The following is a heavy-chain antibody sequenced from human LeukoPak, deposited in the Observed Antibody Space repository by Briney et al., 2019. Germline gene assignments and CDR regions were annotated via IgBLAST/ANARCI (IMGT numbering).Heavy chain of an antibody. CDR1: GFTFSSYG. J-gene: IGHJ3*02. CDR3: AKDLVGLRYFDWLLYGDAFDI. V-gene: IGHV3-23*01. Sequence: GGSLRLSCAASGFTFSSYGMSWVRQAPGKGLEWVSAISGSGGSTYYADSVKGRFTISRDNSKNTLYLQMNSLRAEDTAVYYCAKDLVGLRYFDWLLYGDAFDIWGQGTMVTVS. CDR2: ISGSGGST. D-gene: IGHD3-9*01.